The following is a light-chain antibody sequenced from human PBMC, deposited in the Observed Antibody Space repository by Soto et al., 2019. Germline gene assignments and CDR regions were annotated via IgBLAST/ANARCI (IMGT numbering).Light chain of an antibody. CDR2: CAS. J-gene: IGKJ1*01. CDR3: QHYNTWPWT. CDR1: QSVSSK. V-gene: IGKV3-15*01. Sequence: EIVMTQSPATLSVSPGERATLSCRASQSVSSKLAWYQQKPGQAPRLLIYCASTRATGIPDRFSGSGSGTEFTLTISRLQSEDFAVYYCQHYNTWPWTFGQGTKVDIK.